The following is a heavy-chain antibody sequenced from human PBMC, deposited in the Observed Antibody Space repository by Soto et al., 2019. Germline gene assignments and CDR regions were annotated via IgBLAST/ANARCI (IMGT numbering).Heavy chain of an antibody. Sequence: GGSLRLSCAASGFTFSSYAMHWVRQAPGKGLEWVAVISYDGSNKYYADSVKGRFTISRDNSKNTLYLQMNSLRAEDTAVYYCASLYDFWSGYYFKRTHKFDYWGQGTLVTVSS. D-gene: IGHD3-3*01. CDR3: ASLYDFWSGYYFKRTHKFDY. V-gene: IGHV3-30-3*01. J-gene: IGHJ4*02. CDR2: ISYDGSNK. CDR1: GFTFSSYA.